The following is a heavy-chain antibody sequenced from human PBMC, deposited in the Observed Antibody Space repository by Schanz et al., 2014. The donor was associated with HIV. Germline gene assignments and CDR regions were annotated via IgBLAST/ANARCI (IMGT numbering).Heavy chain of an antibody. J-gene: IGHJ4*02. V-gene: IGHV4-39*01. CDR2: IYYSGST. CDR3: ARLPRHDSSGNYGFDY. CDR1: GGSISSSSFS. D-gene: IGHD3-22*01. Sequence: QLQLQESGPGLVKPSETLSLTCIVSGGSISSSSFSWGWIRQSPGKGLEWIGTIYYSGSTYYNPSLKSRVTISVDTSKNLFPRKARSVTAADTAVYHCARLPRHDSSGNYGFDYWDQGTLVTVSS.